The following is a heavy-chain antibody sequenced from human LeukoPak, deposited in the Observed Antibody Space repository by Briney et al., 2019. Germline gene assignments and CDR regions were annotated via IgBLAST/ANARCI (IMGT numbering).Heavy chain of an antibody. V-gene: IGHV1-69*13. CDR2: IIPIFGTA. D-gene: IGHD2-2*01. CDR3: VRDDLRVVPAAKSYYYYGMDV. Sequence: ASVKVSCKASGGTFSSYAISWVRQGPGQGLEWMGGIIPIFGTANYAQKFQGRVTITADESTSTAYMELSSLRSEDTAVYYCVRDDLRVVPAAKSYYYYGMDVWGKGTTVTVSS. CDR1: GGTFSSYA. J-gene: IGHJ6*04.